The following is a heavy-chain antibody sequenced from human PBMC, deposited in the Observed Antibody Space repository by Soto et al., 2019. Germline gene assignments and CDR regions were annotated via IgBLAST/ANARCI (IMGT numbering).Heavy chain of an antibody. Sequence: QVQLVQSGAEVKKPGASVKVSCKASGYSFTSYGISWVRQAPGQGPEWMGWISGHNGNTNHPQSLQGRVTMNTDTTRNTAYMEVKSLRSEDQAVYYCGRPRLNFYDDTVYYYFDYWGPGTLVTVPS. D-gene: IGHD3-22*01. CDR3: GRPRLNFYDDTVYYYFDY. CDR1: GYSFTSYG. V-gene: IGHV1-18*04. J-gene: IGHJ4*02. CDR2: ISGHNGNT.